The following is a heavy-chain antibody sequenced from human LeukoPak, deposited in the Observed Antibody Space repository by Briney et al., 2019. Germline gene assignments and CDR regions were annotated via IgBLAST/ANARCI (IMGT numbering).Heavy chain of an antibody. J-gene: IGHJ3*02. CDR2: ISYSGST. V-gene: IGHV4-59*08. D-gene: IGHD1-26*01. CDR3: ARGRGYGGNYLRSFDI. CDR1: GDSISSYY. Sequence: SETLSLTCTVSGDSISSYYWSWIRQPPGKRLEWIGYISYSGSTNYNPSLKSRVTISVDTSKNQFSLKLTSVTAADTAIYYCARGRGYGGNYLRSFDIWGQGTMVTVSS.